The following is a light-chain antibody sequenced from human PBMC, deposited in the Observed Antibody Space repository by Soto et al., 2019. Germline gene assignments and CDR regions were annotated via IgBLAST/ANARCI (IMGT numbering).Light chain of an antibody. Sequence: DIQMTQFPSTLSASVGDRVTITCRASESISSWLAWYQQKTGKAPKILIYKASTLQSGVPSRFTGRGSGTEFTLTISSLQADDFATYYCQHCSVFPLSFGGGTKVEIK. CDR1: ESISSW. CDR3: QHCSVFPLS. V-gene: IGKV1-5*03. J-gene: IGKJ4*02. CDR2: KAS.